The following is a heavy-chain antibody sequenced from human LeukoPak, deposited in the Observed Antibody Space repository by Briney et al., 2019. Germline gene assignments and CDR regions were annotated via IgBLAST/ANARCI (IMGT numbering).Heavy chain of an antibody. CDR3: AKDNGIAAAGWFDP. Sequence: GGSLRLSCAASGFTFSSYGMHWVRQAPGKGLEWVAFISYDGSNKYYADSVKGRFTISRDNSKNTLYLQMNSLRAEDTAVYYCAKDNGIAAAGWFDPWGQGTLVTVSS. J-gene: IGHJ5*02. D-gene: IGHD6-13*01. CDR1: GFTFSSYG. CDR2: ISYDGSNK. V-gene: IGHV3-30*18.